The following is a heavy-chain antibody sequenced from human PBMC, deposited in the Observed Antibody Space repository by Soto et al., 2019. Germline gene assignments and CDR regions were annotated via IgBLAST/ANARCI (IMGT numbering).Heavy chain of an antibody. Sequence: QVHLVQSGAEVKKPGASVKVSCKGSGYGFTTYGITWVRQAPGQGLEWMAWISAHNGNTNYAQKLQGRVTVTRDTSTSTAYMELRSLRSDDTAVYYCVRGRYGDYWGKGALVTVSS. V-gene: IGHV1-18*01. CDR1: GYGFTTYG. CDR3: VRGRYGDY. D-gene: IGHD1-1*01. J-gene: IGHJ4*02. CDR2: ISAHNGNT.